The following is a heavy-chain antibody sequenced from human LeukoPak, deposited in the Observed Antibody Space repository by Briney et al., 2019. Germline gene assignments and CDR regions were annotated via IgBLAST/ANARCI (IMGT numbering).Heavy chain of an antibody. CDR2: IGSSGTSI. Sequence: GGSLRLSCAASGFTFSSYEMNWVRQAPGKGREWVSYIGSSGTSIYYADSVKGRFTISRDNAKNSVYLQMNSLRAEDTAVYSCARGGHFSSYKEYFHNWGQGTLVSVSS. D-gene: IGHD6-13*01. V-gene: IGHV3-48*03. CDR3: ARGGHFSSYKEYFHN. J-gene: IGHJ1*01. CDR1: GFTFSSYE.